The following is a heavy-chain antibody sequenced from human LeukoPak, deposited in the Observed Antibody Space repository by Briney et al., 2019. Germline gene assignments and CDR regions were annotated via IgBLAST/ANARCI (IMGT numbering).Heavy chain of an antibody. CDR2: IYYSGST. V-gene: IGHV4-39*01. Sequence: SETLSLTCTVSGGSISSSSYYWGWIRQPPGKGLEWIGSIYYSGSTYYNPSLKSRVTMSVDTSKNQFSLKLSSVTAADTAVYYCARPLSSSSLNWVGPWGQGTLVTVSS. CDR1: GGSISSSSYY. D-gene: IGHD6-6*01. CDR3: ARPLSSSSLNWVGP. J-gene: IGHJ5*02.